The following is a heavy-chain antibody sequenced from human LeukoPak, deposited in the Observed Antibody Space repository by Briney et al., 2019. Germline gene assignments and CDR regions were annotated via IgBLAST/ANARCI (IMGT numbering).Heavy chain of an antibody. D-gene: IGHD6-19*01. V-gene: IGHV3-30*02. CDR2: IQYDGNKR. CDR1: TFTFSSYG. Sequence: GGSLRLSCAASTFTFSSYGMHWVRQAPGKGLEWVAFIQYDGNKRYYADPVKGRFTISRDNSKNTLYLQMNSLRPDDTALYYCANTMYSSAWSPFDYWDRGTLVTVSS. J-gene: IGHJ4*02. CDR3: ANTMYSSAWSPFDY.